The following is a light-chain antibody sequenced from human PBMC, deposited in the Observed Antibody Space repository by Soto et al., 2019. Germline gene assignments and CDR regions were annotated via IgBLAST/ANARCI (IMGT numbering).Light chain of an antibody. Sequence: DIPMTQSPSTLPASVGEIVPIPSRASQNIRNYVAWYQQIPGKAPRLMIYDASSLESGVPSSFSGSGSGTEFTLTISSLQPDDVAMYYCQHYNSYPWTLGQGTKVDIK. CDR2: DAS. CDR1: QNIRNY. V-gene: IGKV1-5*01. CDR3: QHYNSYPWT. J-gene: IGKJ1*01.